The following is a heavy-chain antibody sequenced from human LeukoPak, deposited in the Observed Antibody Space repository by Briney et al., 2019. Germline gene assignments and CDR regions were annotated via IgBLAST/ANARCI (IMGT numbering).Heavy chain of an antibody. CDR2: MNPNSGDT. Sequence: ASVKISCKASGYTFIDDYIHWVRQAPGQGLEWMGWMNPNSGDTYVAQNFKGRVAMTRDTSISTAYMDLTRLKSDDTAVYYCATERGYIPGACIEYWGQGTLVTVSS. CDR1: GYTFIDDY. D-gene: IGHD5-24*01. V-gene: IGHV1-2*02. J-gene: IGHJ4*02. CDR3: ATERGYIPGACIEY.